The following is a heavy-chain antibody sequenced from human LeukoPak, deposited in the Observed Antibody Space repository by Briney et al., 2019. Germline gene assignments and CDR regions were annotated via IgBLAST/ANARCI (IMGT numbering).Heavy chain of an antibody. V-gene: IGHV4-30-4*01. CDR3: AREPRLRRYGSGSYYMADY. CDR1: GGSISSGDYY. J-gene: IGHJ4*02. Sequence: PSETLSLTCTVSGGSISSGDYYRSWIRQPPGKGLEWIGYIYYSENTYYNPSLKSRVTISVDTSKNQFSLKLSSVTAADTAVYYCAREPRLRRYGSGSYYMADYWGQGTLVTVSS. CDR2: IYYSENT. D-gene: IGHD3-10*01.